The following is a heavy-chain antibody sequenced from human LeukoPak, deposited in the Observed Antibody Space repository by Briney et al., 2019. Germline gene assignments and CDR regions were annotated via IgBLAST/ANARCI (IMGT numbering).Heavy chain of an antibody. CDR3: ARIFRFGDYDSIFF. CDR1: GYTFTAFTDYY. Sequence: ASVKVSCKASGYTFTAFTDYYIHWVRQAPGEGLEWMGRINPNSGYTGYAQKFQGRVTMTRDTSISTAYMELSSLKSDDTAVYYCARIFRFGDYDSIFFWGQGTLVTVSS. V-gene: IGHV1-2*06. CDR2: INPNSGYT. D-gene: IGHD4-17*01. J-gene: IGHJ4*02.